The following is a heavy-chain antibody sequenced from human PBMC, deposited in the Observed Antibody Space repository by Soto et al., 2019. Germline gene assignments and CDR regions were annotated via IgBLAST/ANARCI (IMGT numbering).Heavy chain of an antibody. CDR3: STGNYGSLGI. D-gene: IGHD3-10*01. CDR1: GFNFDIAW. Sequence: GGSLRLSCAASGFNFDIAWMNWVRQAPGEGLEWVGRVKSKNSGGTREYAAPVKTRFTISRDDSKNMLYLQMNSLKTEDTAVYYCSTGNYGSLGIWGQGTLVTVSS. J-gene: IGHJ4*02. CDR2: VKSKNSGGTR. V-gene: IGHV3-15*07.